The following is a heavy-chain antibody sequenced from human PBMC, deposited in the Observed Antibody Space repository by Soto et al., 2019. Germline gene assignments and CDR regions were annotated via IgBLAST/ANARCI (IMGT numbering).Heavy chain of an antibody. CDR2: IYSGGST. Sequence: EVQLVESGGGLVQPGGSLRLSCAASGFTVSSNYMSWVRQAPGKGLEWVSVIYSGGSTYYADSVKGRFTISRDNSKNTLYLQMNSLRAEDTAVYYCARDPHYYSSHYPHSPNWYFDLWGRGTLVTVSS. J-gene: IGHJ2*01. CDR1: GFTVSSNY. V-gene: IGHV3-66*01. CDR3: ARDPHYYSSHYPHSPNWYFDL. D-gene: IGHD2-21*01.